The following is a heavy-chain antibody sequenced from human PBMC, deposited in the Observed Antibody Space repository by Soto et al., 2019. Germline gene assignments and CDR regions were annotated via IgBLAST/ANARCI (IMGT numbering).Heavy chain of an antibody. V-gene: IGHV3-23*01. CDR2: ISSGGGCI. J-gene: IGHJ6*04. CDR1: GFPFGSYA. CDR3: AKDRIKYCSSTSCYVFPMDV. D-gene: IGHD2-2*01. Sequence: LRLSCATSGFPFGSYAINWVRQAPGKGLQWISSISSGGGCIFYADSVKGRFTISRDNSKNTLYLQMNSLRAEDTAVYYCAKDRIKYCSSTSCYVFPMDVWGKETTVTVSA.